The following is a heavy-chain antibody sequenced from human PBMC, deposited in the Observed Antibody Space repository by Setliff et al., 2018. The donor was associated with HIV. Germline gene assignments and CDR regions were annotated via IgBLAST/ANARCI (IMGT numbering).Heavy chain of an antibody. V-gene: IGHV1-2*02. CDR2: INPNSGGT. D-gene: IGHD3-10*01. Sequence: ASVKVSCKASGYTFIGYYMHWVRQAPGQGLEWMGWINPNSGGTNYAQKLQGRVTMTTDTSTSTAYMELRSLRSDDTAVYYCARDAYGSGRTLYFDLWGRGTLVTVSS. J-gene: IGHJ2*01. CDR1: GYTFIGYY. CDR3: ARDAYGSGRTLYFDL.